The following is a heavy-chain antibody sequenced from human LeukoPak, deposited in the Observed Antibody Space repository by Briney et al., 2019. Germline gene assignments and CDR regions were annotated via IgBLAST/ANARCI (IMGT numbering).Heavy chain of an antibody. Sequence: GGSLRLSCAASGFTFDDYGMSWVRQAPGKGLEWVANIKQDGSEKYYVDSVKGRFTISRDNAKNSLYLQMNSLRAEDTAVYYCASGNYFDYWGQGTLVTVSS. V-gene: IGHV3-7*01. CDR1: GFTFDDYG. CDR2: IKQDGSEK. CDR3: ASGNYFDY. J-gene: IGHJ4*02.